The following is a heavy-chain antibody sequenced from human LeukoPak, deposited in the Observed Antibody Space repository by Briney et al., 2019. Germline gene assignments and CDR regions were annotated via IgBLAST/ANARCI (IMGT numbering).Heavy chain of an antibody. CDR3: ARPPRDLVSAAPFPF. D-gene: IGHD5/OR15-5a*01. V-gene: IGHV1-2*02. Sequence: EASVKVSCKASGYTFTDYYIHWVRQAPGEGLDWVGWVFPHSGDTYYAQRFHGRVVMTTDTSINTAYMELSRLKSDDTGVYFCARPPRDLVSAAPFPFWGQGTLVTVSS. CDR1: GYTFTDYY. J-gene: IGHJ1*01. CDR2: VFPHSGDT.